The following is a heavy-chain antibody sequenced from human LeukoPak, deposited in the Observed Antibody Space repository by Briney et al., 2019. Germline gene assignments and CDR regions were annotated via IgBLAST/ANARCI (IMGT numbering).Heavy chain of an antibody. V-gene: IGHV3-30*04. CDR2: ISDDGRNK. J-gene: IGHJ4*02. CDR1: GFTFSDYS. D-gene: IGHD4-17*01. Sequence: GGSLRLSCAASGFTFSDYSMHWVRQAPGKGLEWVTLISDDGRNKNYADSVKGRFTISRDDSGNTLYLQMISLRVEDTAVYYCARDQIYGATFDYWGQGTLVTVSS. CDR3: ARDQIYGATFDY.